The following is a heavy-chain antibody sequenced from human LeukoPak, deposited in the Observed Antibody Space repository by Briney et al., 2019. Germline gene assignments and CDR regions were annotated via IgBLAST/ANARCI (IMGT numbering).Heavy chain of an antibody. V-gene: IGHV3-20*04. CDR2: INWNGGST. CDR3: ARGGEGRTPGYSSSWYKEWGYYYYYYYMDV. J-gene: IGHJ6*03. D-gene: IGHD6-13*01. Sequence: GGSLRLSCAASGFTFDDYGMSWVRQAPGKGLEWVSGINWNGGSTGYADSVKGRFTISRDNAKNSLYLQMNSLRAEDTALYYCARGGEGRTPGYSSSWYKEWGYYYYYYYMDVWGKGTTVTVSS. CDR1: GFTFDDYG.